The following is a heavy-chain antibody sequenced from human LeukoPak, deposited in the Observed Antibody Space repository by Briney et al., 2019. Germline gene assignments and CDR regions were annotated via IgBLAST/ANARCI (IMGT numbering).Heavy chain of an antibody. J-gene: IGHJ6*02. Sequence: PGGSLRLSCAASGFTFSSYSMNWVRQAPGKGLEWVSSISSSSSYIYYADSVKGRFTISRDNAKNSLYLQMNSLRAEDTAVYYCSAGATTYCGEDCYPSFFFYHGIDVWGQGTTVTVSS. D-gene: IGHD2-21*02. CDR3: SAGATTYCGEDCYPSFFFYHGIDV. CDR1: GFTFSSYS. V-gene: IGHV3-21*01. CDR2: ISSSSSYI.